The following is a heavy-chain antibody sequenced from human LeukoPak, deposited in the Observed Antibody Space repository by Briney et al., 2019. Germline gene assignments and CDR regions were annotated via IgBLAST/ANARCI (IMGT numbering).Heavy chain of an antibody. D-gene: IGHD3-22*01. CDR2: INTDGSIT. CDR3: AKDGNYDSSGPFDY. CDR1: GFTFSSYW. V-gene: IGHV3-74*01. J-gene: IGHJ4*02. Sequence: GGSLRLSCAASGFTFSSYWMHWVRQAPGKGLVWVSRINTDGSITSYADSVKGRFTISRDNAKNSLYLQMNSLRAEDTALYYCAKDGNYDSSGPFDYWGQGTLVAVSS.